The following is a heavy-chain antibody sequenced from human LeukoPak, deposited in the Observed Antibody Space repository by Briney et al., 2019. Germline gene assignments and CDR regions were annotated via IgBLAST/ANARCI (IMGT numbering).Heavy chain of an antibody. V-gene: IGHV4-34*01. D-gene: IGHD2-2*01. CDR2: INHSGST. Sequence: SETLSLTCAVYGGSFSGYYWSWIRQPPGKGLEWIGEINHSGSTNYNPSLKSRVTISVDTSKHQFSLKLSSVTAADTAVYYCARYAGHYYYYYMDVWGKGNTVTVSS. CDR3: ARYAGHYYYYYMDV. CDR1: GGSFSGYY. J-gene: IGHJ6*03.